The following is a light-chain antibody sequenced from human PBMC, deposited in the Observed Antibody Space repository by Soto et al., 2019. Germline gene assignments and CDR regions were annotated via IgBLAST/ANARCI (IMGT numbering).Light chain of an antibody. J-gene: IGLJ2*01. CDR1: SSDVGGYNY. CDR3: SSYTSTPTFVV. CDR2: EVT. Sequence: QSALTQPASVSGSLGQSITISCTGTSSDVGGYNYVSWYQHHPGTAPKLMIYEVTNRPSGISFRFSGSKSGNTASLTISGLQADDEADYYCSSYTSTPTFVVFGGGTQLTVL. V-gene: IGLV2-14*01.